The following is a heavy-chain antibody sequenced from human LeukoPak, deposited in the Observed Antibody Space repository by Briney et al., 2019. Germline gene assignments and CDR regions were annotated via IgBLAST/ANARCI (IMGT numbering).Heavy chain of an antibody. CDR3: ARGGPRTVPVDY. CDR2: IYYSGST. CDR1: GGPISSYY. J-gene: IGHJ4*02. D-gene: IGHD4-17*01. Sequence: SETVSLTCSVCGGPISSYYWRWIRQPPGKGLEWIGYIYYSGSTNYNPSLKIRVTISVATSKTQFSLKLSSVTAAATAVYYCARGGPRTVPVDYWGQGNLVTVSS. V-gene: IGHV4-59*01.